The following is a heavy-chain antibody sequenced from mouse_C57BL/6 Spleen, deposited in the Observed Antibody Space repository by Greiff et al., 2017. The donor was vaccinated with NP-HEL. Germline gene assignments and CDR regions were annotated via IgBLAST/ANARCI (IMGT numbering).Heavy chain of an antibody. Sequence: VQLQQSGPELVKPGASVKLSCKASGYTFTSYDINWVKQRPGQGLEWIGWIYPRDGSTKYNETVKGKATLTVDTSSSTAYMELHSLTSEDAAVYFCASPLYGSSFYAMDYWGQGTSVTVSS. V-gene: IGHV1-85*01. CDR3: ASPLYGSSFYAMDY. D-gene: IGHD1-1*01. CDR1: GYTFTSYD. CDR2: IYPRDGST. J-gene: IGHJ4*01.